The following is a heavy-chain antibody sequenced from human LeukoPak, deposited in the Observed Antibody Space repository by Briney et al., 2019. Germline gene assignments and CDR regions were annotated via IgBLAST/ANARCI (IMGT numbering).Heavy chain of an antibody. Sequence: GSLRLSCAASGFTFSSYWMTWVRQAPGKGLEWVANIKKDGSIKAYVDSVKGRFTISRDNAKNSVYLQMNSLKTEDTAVYYCTRDIISDYWGQGTLVTVSS. CDR3: TRDIISDY. CDR1: GFTFSSYW. CDR2: IKKDGSIK. J-gene: IGHJ4*02. D-gene: IGHD2/OR15-2a*01. V-gene: IGHV3-7*03.